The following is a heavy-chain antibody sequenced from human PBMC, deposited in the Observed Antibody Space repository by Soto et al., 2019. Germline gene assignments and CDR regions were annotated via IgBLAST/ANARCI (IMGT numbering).Heavy chain of an antibody. Sequence: GASVKVSCKASGYTFTSYYINWVLQATGQGLEWMGWMNPNSGNTGYAQKFQGRVTMTRNTSISTAYMELSSLRSEDTAVYYCARAGGMKKSYYYGMDVWGQGTTVTVSS. CDR1: GYTFTSYY. J-gene: IGHJ6*02. CDR2: MNPNSGNT. V-gene: IGHV1-8*01. CDR3: ARAGGMKKSYYYGMDV.